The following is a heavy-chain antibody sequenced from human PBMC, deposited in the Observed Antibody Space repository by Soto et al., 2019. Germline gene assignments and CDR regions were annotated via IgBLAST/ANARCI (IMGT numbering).Heavy chain of an antibody. CDR2: IKEDGVEK. CDR1: VYTFSSVW. D-gene: IGHD2-8*01. J-gene: IGHJ4*02. V-gene: IGHV3-7*01. CDR3: ARGIYCTNTRCTHDGCDY. Sequence: GALRRAGAASVYTFSSVWMNWLRQAPGKGLEWVANIKEDGVEKYFVDSVRSRFTISRDNAKISLYLQMNSLRTEDTAVYYGARGIYCTNTRCTHDGCDYRGQRRLVSVSS.